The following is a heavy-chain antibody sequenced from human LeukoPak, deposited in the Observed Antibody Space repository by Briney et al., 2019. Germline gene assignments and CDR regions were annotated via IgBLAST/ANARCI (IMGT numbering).Heavy chain of an antibody. CDR3: ASGSYYYYYYMDV. V-gene: IGHV1-69*05. CDR1: GGTFSSYA. J-gene: IGHJ6*03. Sequence: GASVKVSCKASGGTFSSYAISWVRQAPGQGLEWMGRIIPIFGTANYAQKFQGRVTITTDESTSTAYMELSSLRSEDTAVYYCASGSYYYYYYMDVWSKGTTVTVSS. CDR2: IIPIFGTA. D-gene: IGHD1-26*01.